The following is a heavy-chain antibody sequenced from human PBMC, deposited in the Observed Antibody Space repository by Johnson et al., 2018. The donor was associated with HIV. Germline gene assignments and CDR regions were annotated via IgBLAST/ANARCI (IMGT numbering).Heavy chain of an antibody. Sequence: QVQLVESGGGVVQPGRSLRLSCAASGFTFSSYGMHWVRQAPGKGLEWLAVISYDGSNKYYADSVKGRFTISRANSKNTLYLQINSLTAGDTAVYYCARERDPERGSQQSGVYAFYIWGQGTMVTVSS. CDR1: GFTFSSYG. V-gene: IGHV3-30*03. CDR3: ARERDPERGSQQSGVYAFYI. J-gene: IGHJ3*02. CDR2: ISYDGSNK. D-gene: IGHD3-10*01.